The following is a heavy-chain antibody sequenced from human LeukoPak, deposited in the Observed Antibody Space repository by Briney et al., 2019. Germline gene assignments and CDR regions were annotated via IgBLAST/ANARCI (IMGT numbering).Heavy chain of an antibody. J-gene: IGHJ4*02. D-gene: IGHD3-10*01. Sequence: KTSETLSLTCAVYGGSFSGYYWSWIRQPPGKGLEWIGGINHSGSTNYSPSLKSRVTISVDTSKNQFSLKLSSVTAADTAVYYCARGVSGITMVRGVTQPPYYFDYWGQGTLVTVSS. CDR3: ARGVSGITMVRGVTQPPYYFDY. CDR2: INHSGST. CDR1: GGSFSGYY. V-gene: IGHV4-34*01.